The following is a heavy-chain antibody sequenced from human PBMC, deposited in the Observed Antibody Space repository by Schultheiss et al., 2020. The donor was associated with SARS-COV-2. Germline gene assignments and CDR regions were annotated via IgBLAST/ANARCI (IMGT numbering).Heavy chain of an antibody. D-gene: IGHD3-22*01. CDR1: GFTFSSYA. CDR3: ARGDSSGYDYDY. V-gene: IGHV3-30*04. CDR2: ISYDGSNK. J-gene: IGHJ4*02. Sequence: GESLKISCAASGFTFSSYAMHWVRQAPGKGLEWVAVISYDGSNKYYADSVKGRFTISRDNSKNTLYLQMNSLRAEDTAVYYCARGDSSGYDYDYWGQGTLVTVSS.